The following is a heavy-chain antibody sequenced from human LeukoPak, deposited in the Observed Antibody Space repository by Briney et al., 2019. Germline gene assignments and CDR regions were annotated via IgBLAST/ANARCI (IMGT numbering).Heavy chain of an antibody. D-gene: IGHD1-26*01. CDR2: IYYSGST. J-gene: IGHJ4*02. Sequence: SETLSLTCTVSGGSISSYYWSWIRQPPGKGLEWIGYIYYSGSTNYNPSLKSRVTISVDTPKNQFSLKLSSVTAADTAVYYCARAEWELGGGLFDYWGQGTLVTVSS. V-gene: IGHV4-59*01. CDR1: GGSISSYY. CDR3: ARAEWELGGGLFDY.